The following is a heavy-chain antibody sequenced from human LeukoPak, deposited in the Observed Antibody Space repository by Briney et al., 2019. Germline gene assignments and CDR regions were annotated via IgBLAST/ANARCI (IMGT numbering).Heavy chain of an antibody. V-gene: IGHV3-48*03. CDR3: AREDPDAFDI. Sequence: PGGSLRLSCAASGFTFSNYEMNWVRQALGKGLEWVSYITTSGSARYYADSVKGRFTISRDNAKNSLYLQLNSLRAEDTAVYYCAREDPDAFDIWGQGTMVTVSS. J-gene: IGHJ3*02. CDR1: GFTFSNYE. CDR2: ITTSGSAR.